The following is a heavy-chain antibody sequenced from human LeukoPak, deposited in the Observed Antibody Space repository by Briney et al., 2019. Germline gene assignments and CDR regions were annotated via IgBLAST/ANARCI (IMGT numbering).Heavy chain of an antibody. D-gene: IGHD3-10*01. V-gene: IGHV4-39*01. CDR3: ARGLGVGWFGELRSLGFDY. CDR1: GGSISSSSYY. Sequence: SETLSLTCTDSGGSISSSSYYWGWIRQPPGKGLEWIGSIYYSGSTYYNPSLKSRVTISVDTSKNQFSLKLSSVTAADTAVYYCARGLGVGWFGELRSLGFDYWGQGTLVTVSS. CDR2: IYYSGST. J-gene: IGHJ4*02.